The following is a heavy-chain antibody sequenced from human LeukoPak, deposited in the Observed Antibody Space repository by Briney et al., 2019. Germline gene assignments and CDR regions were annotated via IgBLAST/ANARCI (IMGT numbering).Heavy chain of an antibody. CDR1: GGSIRSYY. J-gene: IGHJ4*02. D-gene: IGHD2-15*01. CDR2: IYYSGST. Sequence: SETLSLTCTVSGGSIRSYYWSWIRQPPGKGLEWIGYIYYSGSTDSNPSLKSRVTISVDTSKNQITLKLSSVTAADTAVYYCARTYCRGGSCHFDYWGQGTLVTVSS. CDR3: ARTYCRGGSCHFDY. V-gene: IGHV4-59*08.